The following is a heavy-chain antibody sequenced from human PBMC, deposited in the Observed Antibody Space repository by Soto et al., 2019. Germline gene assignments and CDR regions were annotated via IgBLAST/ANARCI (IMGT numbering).Heavy chain of an antibody. CDR3: AKGRYNGDYLVGYY. Sequence: PGGSLRLSCAASGFTFSSYGMHWVRQAPGKGLEWVSAISGSGGSTYYADSVKGRFTISRDNSKNTLYLQMNSLRAEDTAVYYCAKGRYNGDYLVGYYWGQGTLVPVSS. CDR2: ISGSGGST. V-gene: IGHV3-23*01. CDR1: GFTFSSYG. D-gene: IGHD4-17*01. J-gene: IGHJ4*02.